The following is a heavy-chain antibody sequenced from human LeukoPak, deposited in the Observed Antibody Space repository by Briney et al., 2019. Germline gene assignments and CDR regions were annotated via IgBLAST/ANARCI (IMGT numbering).Heavy chain of an antibody. V-gene: IGHV1-18*01. CDR3: ATGPPRDIVVVPAAIGYYYYYMDV. CDR1: GYTFTSYG. CDR2: ISAYNGNT. J-gene: IGHJ6*03. D-gene: IGHD2-2*02. Sequence: ASVKVPCKASGYTFTSYGISWVRQAPGQGLEWMGWISAYNGNTNYAQKLQGRVTITTDTSTSTAYMELRSLRSDDTAVYYCATGPPRDIVVVPAAIGYYYYYMDVWGKGTTVTVSS.